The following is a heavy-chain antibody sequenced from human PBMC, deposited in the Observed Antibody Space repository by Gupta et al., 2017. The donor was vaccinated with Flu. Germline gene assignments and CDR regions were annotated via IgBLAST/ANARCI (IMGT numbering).Heavy chain of an antibody. D-gene: IGHD2-2*01. Sequence: GLELLSVTWHGGSYPYYADPVKSRFTISRHNSKNTLYLQVNSPRVADSAVYYCAKRNLGSCSSTGCHGDALDVWGQGTMVTVST. V-gene: IGHV3-33*06. CDR2: TWHGGSYP. CDR3: AKRNLGSCSSTGCHGDALDV. J-gene: IGHJ3*01.